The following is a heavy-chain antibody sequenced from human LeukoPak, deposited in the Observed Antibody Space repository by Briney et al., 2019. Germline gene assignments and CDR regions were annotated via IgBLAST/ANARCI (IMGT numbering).Heavy chain of an antibody. CDR2: ISAYNGNT. D-gene: IGHD6-13*01. J-gene: IGHJ3*02. CDR3: ARDVPTHSSSWYGEAFDI. Sequence: ASVKVSCKASGGTFSSYAISWVRQAPGQGLEWMGWISAYNGNTNYAQKLQGRVTMTTDTSTSTAYMELRSLRSDDTAVYYCARDVPTHSSSWYGEAFDIWGQGTMVTVSS. CDR1: GGTFSSYA. V-gene: IGHV1-18*01.